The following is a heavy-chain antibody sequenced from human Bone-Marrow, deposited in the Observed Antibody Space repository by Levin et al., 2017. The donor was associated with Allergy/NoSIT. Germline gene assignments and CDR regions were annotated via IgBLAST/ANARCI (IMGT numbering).Heavy chain of an antibody. V-gene: IGHV3-23*01. CDR2: ISAHGGDG. Sequence: GGSLRLSCAASGFMFNAYAMSWVRQAPGKGLEWVSGISAHGGDGKYADSVKGRFTISRDNSANILYLQMNSLTMEDTATYYCAKAGSTWSLDFDSWGQGILVTVSS. D-gene: IGHD6-13*01. CDR1: GFMFNAYA. CDR3: AKAGSTWSLDFDS. J-gene: IGHJ4*02.